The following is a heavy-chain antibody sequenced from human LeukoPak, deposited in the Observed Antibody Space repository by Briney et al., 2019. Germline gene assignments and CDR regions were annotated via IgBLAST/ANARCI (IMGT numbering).Heavy chain of an antibody. Sequence: ASVKVSCKASGYTFTGYYMHWVRQAPGQGLEWMGWINPNSGGTNYAQKFQGRVTMTRDTSISTVYMDLSSLRSEDTAVYYCAKTYHSSRAHYYYYYYMDVWGKGTTVTISS. D-gene: IGHD6-13*01. V-gene: IGHV1-2*02. CDR2: INPNSGGT. CDR3: AKTYHSSRAHYYYYYYMDV. J-gene: IGHJ6*03. CDR1: GYTFTGYY.